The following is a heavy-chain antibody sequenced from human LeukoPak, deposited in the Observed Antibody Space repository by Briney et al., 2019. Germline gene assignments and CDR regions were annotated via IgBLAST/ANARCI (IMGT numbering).Heavy chain of an antibody. V-gene: IGHV3-20*04. CDR2: INWNGGST. CDR3: AELGITMIGGV. J-gene: IGHJ6*04. D-gene: IGHD3-10*02. Sequence: GGSLRLSCAASGFTFSSYGMSWVRQAPGKGLEWVSGINWNGGSTGYADSVKGRFTISRDNAKNSLYLQMNSLRAEDTAVYYCAELGITMIGGVWGKGTTVTISS. CDR1: GFTFSSYG.